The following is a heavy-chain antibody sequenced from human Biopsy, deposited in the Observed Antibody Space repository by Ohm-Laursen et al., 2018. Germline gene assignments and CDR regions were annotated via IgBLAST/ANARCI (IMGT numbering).Heavy chain of an antibody. CDR1: GGSIISYY. Sequence: SDTLSLTCSVSGGSIISYYWTWIRQHPGKGLEWIGHVYNGGITNYNPSLKSRVTISKDTSKNQFSLQVNSVTAADTAVYYCARTPRDSFWSGSYKRGLWFDPWGQGTLVIVSS. J-gene: IGHJ5*02. V-gene: IGHV4-59*07. CDR2: VYNGGIT. CDR3: ARTPRDSFWSGSYKRGLWFDP. D-gene: IGHD3-3*01.